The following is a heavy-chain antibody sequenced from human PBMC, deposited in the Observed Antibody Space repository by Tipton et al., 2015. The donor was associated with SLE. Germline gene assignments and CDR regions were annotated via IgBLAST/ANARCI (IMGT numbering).Heavy chain of an antibody. CDR3: ARGLLDQY. D-gene: IGHD2-2*02. CDR2: INHSGNS. V-gene: IGHV4-34*01. CDR1: GGSFSGYY. J-gene: IGHJ1*01. Sequence: LRVSCAVHGGSFSGYYWTWIRQSPSGLEWIGEINHSGNSNSNPSLKSRVTISVDPSKNQFSLKLTSVTAADTAVYYCARGLLDQYWGQGTPVTVSS.